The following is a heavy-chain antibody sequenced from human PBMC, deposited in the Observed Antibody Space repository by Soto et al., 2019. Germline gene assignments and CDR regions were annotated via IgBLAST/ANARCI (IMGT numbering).Heavy chain of an antibody. Sequence: EASVKVSCKASGYTFTGYYMHWVRQAPGQGLEWMGWINPNSGGTNYAQKFQGWVTMTRDTSISTAYMELSRLRSDDTAVYYCARETYYPGPYYFDYWGQGTLVTVSS. CDR2: INPNSGGT. V-gene: IGHV1-2*04. D-gene: IGHD3-10*01. J-gene: IGHJ4*02. CDR1: GYTFTGYY. CDR3: ARETYYPGPYYFDY.